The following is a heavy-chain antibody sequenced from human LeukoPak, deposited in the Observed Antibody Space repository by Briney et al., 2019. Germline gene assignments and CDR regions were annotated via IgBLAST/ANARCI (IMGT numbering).Heavy chain of an antibody. J-gene: IGHJ4*02. CDR3: ARVMSNYVDY. CDR1: GYSISSGYY. V-gene: IGHV4-38-2*02. CDR2: IYHSGST. D-gene: IGHD2-8*01. Sequence: SETLSLTCTVSGYSISSGYYWGWIRQPPGKGLEWIGSIYHSGSTYYNPSLKSRVTISVDTSKNQFSLKLSSVTAADTAVYYCARVMSNYVDYWGQGTLVTVSS.